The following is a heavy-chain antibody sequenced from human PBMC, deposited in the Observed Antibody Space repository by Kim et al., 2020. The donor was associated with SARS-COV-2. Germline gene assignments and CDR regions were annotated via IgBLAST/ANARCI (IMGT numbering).Heavy chain of an antibody. CDR3: AKEDSVSMIEVASFDH. CDR2: FSGSGIST. J-gene: IGHJ4*01. Sequence: GGSLRLSCVASGFTFSGHAMSWVRQAPGKGLESVSGFSGSGISTYYADSVKGRFTISRDNSKNTVYLQMNSLRVDDTAIYYCAKEDSVSMIEVASFDHWG. D-gene: IGHD3-22*01. V-gene: IGHV3-23*01. CDR1: GFTFSGHA.